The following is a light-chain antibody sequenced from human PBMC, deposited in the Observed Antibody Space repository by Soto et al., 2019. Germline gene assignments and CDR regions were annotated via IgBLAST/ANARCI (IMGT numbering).Light chain of an antibody. J-gene: IGKJ2*01. CDR1: QSVRSTY. CDR3: QQYDSSPYT. Sequence: EIVLTQSPGTLSLSPGERATLSCRASQSVRSTYLAWYRQKPGQAPRLLIYGASSRATGIPDRFSGSGSGTDFTLTISRLEPEDFAVYYCQQYDSSPYTFVQGTKLEIK. V-gene: IGKV3-20*01. CDR2: GAS.